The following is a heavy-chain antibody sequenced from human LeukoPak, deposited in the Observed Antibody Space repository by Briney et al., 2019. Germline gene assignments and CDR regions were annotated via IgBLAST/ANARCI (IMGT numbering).Heavy chain of an antibody. CDR3: ARSGSCSAGSCFYYGMDV. CDR2: TYYRSKWYN. V-gene: IGHV6-1*01. CDR1: GDSVSSTSAV. J-gene: IGHJ6*02. Sequence: SQTLSLTCAISGDSVSSTSAVWNWIRQSPSRGLEWLGRTYYRSKWYNDYAVSVKSRITINPDTAKNQFSLQLNSVTTEDTAVYYCARSGSCSAGSCFYYGMDVWGRGTTVTVSS. D-gene: IGHD2-15*01.